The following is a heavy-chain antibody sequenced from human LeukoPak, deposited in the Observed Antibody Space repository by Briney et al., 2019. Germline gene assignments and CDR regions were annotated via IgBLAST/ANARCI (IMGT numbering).Heavy chain of an antibody. Sequence: GASVKVSCKASGGTFSSYAISWVRQAPGQGLGWMGGIIPIFGTANYAQKFQGRVTITADESTSTAYMELSSLRSEDTAVYYCARGMLGSYGLDYWGQGTLVTVSS. CDR1: GGTFSSYA. CDR2: IIPIFGTA. CDR3: ARGMLGSYGLDY. D-gene: IGHD5-18*01. V-gene: IGHV1-69*13. J-gene: IGHJ4*02.